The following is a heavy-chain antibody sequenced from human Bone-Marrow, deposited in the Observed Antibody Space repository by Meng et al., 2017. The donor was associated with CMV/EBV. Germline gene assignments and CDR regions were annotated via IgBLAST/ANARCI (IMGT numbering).Heavy chain of an antibody. CDR3: AKDGGYCTSISCPGRPDY. Sequence: GESLKISCAASGFTFSSYGMHWVRQAPGKGLEWVAFIRSDEANKYYGDSVKGRFTISRDISNNILYLQMNSLRVEDTAVYYCAKDGGYCTSISCPGRPDYWGQGALVTVSS. D-gene: IGHD2-2*01. CDR1: GFTFSSYG. CDR2: IRSDEANK. J-gene: IGHJ4*02. V-gene: IGHV3-30*02.